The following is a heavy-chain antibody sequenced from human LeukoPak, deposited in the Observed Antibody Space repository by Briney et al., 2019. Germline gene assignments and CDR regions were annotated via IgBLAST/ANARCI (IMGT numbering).Heavy chain of an antibody. V-gene: IGHV1-18*01. D-gene: IGHD3-9*01. CDR2: ISAYNGNT. CDR3: ARSELRYFDWLLMNNWFDP. CDR1: GYTFTSYG. Sequence: ASVKVSCEASGYTFTSYGISWVRQAPGQGLEWMGWISAYNGNTNYAQKLQGRVTMTTDTSTSTAYMELRSLRSDDTAVYYCARSELRYFDWLLMNNWFDPWGQGTLVTVSS. J-gene: IGHJ5*02.